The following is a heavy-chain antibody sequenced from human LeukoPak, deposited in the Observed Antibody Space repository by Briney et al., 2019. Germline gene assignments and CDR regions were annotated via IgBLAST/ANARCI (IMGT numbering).Heavy chain of an antibody. V-gene: IGHV6-1*01. CDR2: THYRSKWYN. CDR3: ARDSVKYYYDSSGYFNWFDP. CDR1: GDSVSSNSAA. J-gene: IGHJ5*02. Sequence: SQTLSLTCAISGDSVSSNSAAWNWIRQSPSRGLEWLGRTHYRSKWYNDYAVSVKSRITINPDTSKNQFSLKLSSVTAADTAVYYCARDSVKYYYDSSGYFNWFDPWGQGTLVTVSS. D-gene: IGHD3-22*01.